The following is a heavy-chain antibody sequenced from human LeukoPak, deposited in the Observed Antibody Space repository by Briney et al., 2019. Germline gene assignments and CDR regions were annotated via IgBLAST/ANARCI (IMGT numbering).Heavy chain of an antibody. J-gene: IGHJ4*02. CDR2: IYYSGST. D-gene: IGHD3-10*01. V-gene: IGHV4-31*03. CDR3: ARDQTYSGSGIYTYFDY. CDR1: GGSIRSGGYY. Sequence: PSETLSLTCTVSGGSIRSGGYYWSWIRQHPGKGLEWIGNIYYSGSTSYNPSLKSRVTISVDTSKNQFSLKLNSVTAADTAVYYCARDQTYSGSGIYTYFDYWGQGILVTVSS.